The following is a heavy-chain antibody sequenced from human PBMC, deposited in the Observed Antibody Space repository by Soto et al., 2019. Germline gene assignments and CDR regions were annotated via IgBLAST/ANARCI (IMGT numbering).Heavy chain of an antibody. Sequence: QVRLQQWGAGLLKPSETLSLTCDVHGGSFSGYYWSWIRQPPGKGLDWIGEISHSGSTNYSPSLKSRVDIALDTPTSQCSLELTSVTAADTAVYYCARGRGSKTPNAFDLWGQGTMVTVSS. CDR2: ISHSGST. D-gene: IGHD1-26*01. J-gene: IGHJ3*01. CDR1: GGSFSGYY. CDR3: ARGRGSKTPNAFDL. V-gene: IGHV4-34*01.